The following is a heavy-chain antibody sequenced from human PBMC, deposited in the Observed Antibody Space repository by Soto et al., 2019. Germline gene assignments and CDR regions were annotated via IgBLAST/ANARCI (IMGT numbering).Heavy chain of an antibody. CDR1: GFICSSYD. V-gene: IGHV3-23*01. D-gene: IGHD2-8*02. CDR2: ILVDGRT. Sequence: EVQMFESGGGLAQPGGSLRLSCAASGFICSSYDMSWVRQAPGKGLEWVSTILVDGRTFYVDSVKGRFTISRDTSQNTVYLQMNILTAGDTALYYCAKATATGGRAFDICGQGTMVTVSS. CDR3: AKATATGGRAFDI. J-gene: IGHJ3*02.